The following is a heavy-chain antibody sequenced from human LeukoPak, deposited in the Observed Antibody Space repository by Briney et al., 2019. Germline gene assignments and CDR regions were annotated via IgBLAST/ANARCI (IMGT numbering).Heavy chain of an antibody. J-gene: IGHJ4*02. CDR2: INAGNGNT. CDR1: GYTFTSYA. V-gene: IGHV1-3*01. Sequence: GASVKVSCKASGYTFTSYAMHWVRQAPGQRLEWMGWINAGNGNTKYSQKFQGRVTITRDTSASTAYMELSSLRSEDTAVYYCARDFLYCSGGSRYRHFDYWGQGTLVTVSS. D-gene: IGHD2-15*01. CDR3: ARDFLYCSGGSRYRHFDY.